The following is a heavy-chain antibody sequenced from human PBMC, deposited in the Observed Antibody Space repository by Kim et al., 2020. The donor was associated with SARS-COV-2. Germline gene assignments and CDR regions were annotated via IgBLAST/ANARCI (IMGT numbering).Heavy chain of an antibody. CDR2: ISYDGSNK. CDR3: ARDQGSRLRGLTYSYYGMDV. Sequence: GGSLRLSCAASGFTFSSCAIHWVRQAPGKGLEWVADISYDGSNKNYADSVKGRFTISRDNSKNTLYLQMNSLRAEDTALYYCARDQGSRLRGLTYSYYGMDVWGQGTTVTVSS. J-gene: IGHJ6*02. D-gene: IGHD3-10*01. CDR1: GFTFSSCA. V-gene: IGHV3-30*04.